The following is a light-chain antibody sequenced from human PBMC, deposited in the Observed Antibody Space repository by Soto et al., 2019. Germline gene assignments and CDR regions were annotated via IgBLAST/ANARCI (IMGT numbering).Light chain of an antibody. CDR2: DVS. V-gene: IGLV2-11*01. Sequence: QSALTQPRSVSGSPGQSVTISCTGTSSDVGGYNYVTWYQQHPDKAPKLMIYDVSKRPSGVPDRFSGSKSGNTASLTISGLQAEYEADSYCCSFAGSFILLFGGGTKLTVL. J-gene: IGLJ2*01. CDR1: SSDVGGYNY. CDR3: CSFAGSFILL.